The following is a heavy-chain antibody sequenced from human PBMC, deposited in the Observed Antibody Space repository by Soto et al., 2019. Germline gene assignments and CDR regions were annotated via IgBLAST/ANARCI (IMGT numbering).Heavy chain of an antibody. V-gene: IGHV1-18*04. CDR1: GYTFTSYG. CDR3: ARAYGDGDWFDP. CDR2: ISAYNGNT. Sequence: SSVKVSCKASGYTFTSYGISWVLQAPGQGLEWMGWISAYNGNTNYAQKLQGRVTMTTDTSTSTAYMELRSLRSDDTAVYYCARAYGDGDWFDPWGQGTLVSVSS. D-gene: IGHD7-27*01. J-gene: IGHJ5*02.